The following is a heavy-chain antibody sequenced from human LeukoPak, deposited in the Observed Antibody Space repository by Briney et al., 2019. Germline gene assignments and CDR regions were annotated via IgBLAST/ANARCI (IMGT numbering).Heavy chain of an antibody. CDR2: IYYSGST. CDR3: ARDSLPNPSYYYYYGMDV. J-gene: IGHJ6*02. CDR1: GGSISSYY. D-gene: IGHD1-14*01. Sequence: SETLSLTCTVSGGSISSYYWSWIRQPPGKGLEWMGYIYYSGSTNYKPSLKSRVTISVDTSKNQFSLKLSSVTAAAKAVYYCARDSLPNPSYYYYYGMDVWGQGTTVTVSS. V-gene: IGHV4-59*01.